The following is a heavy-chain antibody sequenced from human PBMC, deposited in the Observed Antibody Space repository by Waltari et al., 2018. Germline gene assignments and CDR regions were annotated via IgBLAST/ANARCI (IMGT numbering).Heavy chain of an antibody. V-gene: IGHV1-69*08. D-gene: IGHD3-3*01. CDR1: GGTFSSYA. J-gene: IGHJ5*02. Sequence: QVQLVQSGAEVKKPGSSVKVSCKASGGTFSSYAISWVRQAPGQGLEWMGRIIPIFGTANYEPKFQGRVTITADKSTSTAYMELSSLRSEDTAVYYCARDSEYYDFWSAPEPWGQGTLVTVSS. CDR2: IIPIFGTA. CDR3: ARDSEYYDFWSAPEP.